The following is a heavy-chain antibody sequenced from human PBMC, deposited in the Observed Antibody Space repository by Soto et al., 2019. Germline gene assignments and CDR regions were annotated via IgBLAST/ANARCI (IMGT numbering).Heavy chain of an antibody. CDR1: VGACSSSSYY. D-gene: IGHD3-22*01. V-gene: IGHV4-39*01. J-gene: IGHJ3*02. Sequence: SKTLSLTCTVFVGACSSSSYYWCWIRQRPGKGLEWIGSIYYSGSTYYNPSLKSRVTISVDTSKNQFSLKLSSVTAADTAVYYCARHLGDYYDSSGRAGAFDIWGQGTMVTVSS. CDR2: IYYSGST. CDR3: ARHLGDYYDSSGRAGAFDI.